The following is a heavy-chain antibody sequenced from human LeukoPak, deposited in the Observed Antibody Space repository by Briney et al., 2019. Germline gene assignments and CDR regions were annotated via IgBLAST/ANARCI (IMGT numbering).Heavy chain of an antibody. CDR1: GYTFTGYY. CDR2: INPNSGGT. J-gene: IGHJ4*02. CDR3: ASNIVGAKSGHDY. D-gene: IGHD1-26*01. V-gene: IGHV1-2*02. Sequence: GASVKVSCKASGYTFTGYYMHWVRQAPGQGLEWMGWINPNSGGTNYAQKFQGGVTMTRDTSISTAYMELSRLRSDDTAVYYCASNIVGAKSGHDYWGQGTLVTVSS.